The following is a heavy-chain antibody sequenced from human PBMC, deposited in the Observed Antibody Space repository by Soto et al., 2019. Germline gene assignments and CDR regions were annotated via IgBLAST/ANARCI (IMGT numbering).Heavy chain of an antibody. Sequence: VESLKISCKGSGYSFTSYWIGWVRQIPWKGLEWMGIIYPVDSDTRYSPSLQGQVTISADKSISTAYLQSSSLKASDTALYYCARLAGSDHEPLWWCEPWGEGNLVTVSA. D-gene: IGHD2-21*02. CDR3: ARLAGSDHEPLWWCEP. V-gene: IGHV5-51*01. CDR2: IYPVDSDT. J-gene: IGHJ5*02. CDR1: GYSFTSYW.